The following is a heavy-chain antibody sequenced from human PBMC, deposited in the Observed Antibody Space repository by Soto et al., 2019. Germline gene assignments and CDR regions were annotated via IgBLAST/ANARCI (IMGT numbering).Heavy chain of an antibody. V-gene: IGHV1-8*01. D-gene: IGHD4-17*01. CDR2: MNPNSGNT. Sequence: APVKVSCQASGYTFTSHDINWVRQATGQGLEWMGWMNPNSGNTGYAQKFQGRVTMTRNTSISTAYMELSSLRSEDTAVYYCARWDYGDYARFDYWGQGTLVTVSS. J-gene: IGHJ4*02. CDR1: GYTFTSHD. CDR3: ARWDYGDYARFDY.